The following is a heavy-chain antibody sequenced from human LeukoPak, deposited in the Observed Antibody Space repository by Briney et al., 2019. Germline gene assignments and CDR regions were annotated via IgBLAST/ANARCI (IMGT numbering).Heavy chain of an antibody. CDR2: IYYSGVT. Sequence: PSETLSLTCSVSGGSIRSSSSYWGWIRQPPGKGLEWIGIIYYSGVTYSNPSLRSRVTISVDTSKNQFSLKLSSVTAADTAVYCCARLGGCTTNYFDYWGQGALVTVSS. CDR3: ARLGGCTTNYFDY. V-gene: IGHV4-39*01. CDR1: GGSIRSSSSY. J-gene: IGHJ4*02. D-gene: IGHD4-23*01.